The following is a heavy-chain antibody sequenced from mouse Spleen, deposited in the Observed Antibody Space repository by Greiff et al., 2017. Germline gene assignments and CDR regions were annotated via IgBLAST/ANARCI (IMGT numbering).Heavy chain of an antibody. Sequence: EVKVVESGGGLVKPGGSLKLSCAASGFTFSDYGMHWVRQAPEKGLEWVAYISSGSSTIYYADTVKGRFTISRDNAKNTLFLQMTSLRSEDTAMYYCARRDWDGFDYWGQGTTLTVSS. CDR1: GFTFSDYG. CDR3: ARRDWDGFDY. V-gene: IGHV5-17*01. CDR2: ISSGSSTI. D-gene: IGHD4-1*01. J-gene: IGHJ2*01.